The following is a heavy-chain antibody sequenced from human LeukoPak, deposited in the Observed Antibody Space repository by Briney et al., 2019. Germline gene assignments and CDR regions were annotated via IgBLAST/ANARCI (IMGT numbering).Heavy chain of an antibody. J-gene: IGHJ3*02. CDR1: GSTVSTNY. D-gene: IGHD2-15*01. Sequence: GGSLRLSCAASGSTVSTNYISWVRQAPGKGLEWVSVIYSGGTTYYADSVKGRFTISRDNSKNTVYLQMNSLRGEDTAVYYCARGRYCTVGRRYSYTYDMWGQGTMVTVSS. V-gene: IGHV3-53*01. CDR3: ARGRYCTVGRRYSYTYDM. CDR2: IYSGGTT.